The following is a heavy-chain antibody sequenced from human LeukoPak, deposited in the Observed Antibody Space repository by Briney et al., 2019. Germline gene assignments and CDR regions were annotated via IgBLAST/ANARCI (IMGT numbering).Heavy chain of an antibody. D-gene: IGHD2-15*01. CDR2: MSPDGSAR. CDR1: GFTFSSYG. J-gene: IGHJ3*02. V-gene: IGHV3-7*01. CDR3: ARDRAYSAFDI. Sequence: PGGFLRLSCAASGFTFSSYGMHWVRQAPGEGLEWVANMSPDGSARNYVDSVKDRFTISRDNAKNSVYLQMNSLRVEDTALYFCARDRAYSAFDIWGQGTMVRVSS.